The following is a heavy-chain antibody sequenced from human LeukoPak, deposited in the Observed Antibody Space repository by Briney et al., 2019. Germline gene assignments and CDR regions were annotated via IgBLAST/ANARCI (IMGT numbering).Heavy chain of an antibody. J-gene: IGHJ4*02. Sequence: ASVKVSCKASGYTFTGYYMHWVRQAPGQGLEWMGWINPHSGDTNYARKFQGRVTMTRDTSISTAYMELSSLRSDDTAVYYCAIITVIKSPFDYWGQGTLVTVSS. CDR3: AIITVIKSPFDY. D-gene: IGHD2-21*01. V-gene: IGHV1-2*02. CDR1: GYTFTGYY. CDR2: INPHSGDT.